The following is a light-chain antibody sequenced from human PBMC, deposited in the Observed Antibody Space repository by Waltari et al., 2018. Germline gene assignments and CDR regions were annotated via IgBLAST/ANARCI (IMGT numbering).Light chain of an antibody. J-gene: IGKJ2*02. Sequence: EIVMTQSPATLYVSPGQRATLSSRASQTVNANLAWYQRTPGQAPRFLFYDASKRATGIPARFSGSGSGTDFTLTISSLQSEDFGIYYCHHYNTWPPGTFGQGTKLDNK. CDR2: DAS. CDR3: HHYNTWPPGT. CDR1: QTVNAN. V-gene: IGKV3-15*01.